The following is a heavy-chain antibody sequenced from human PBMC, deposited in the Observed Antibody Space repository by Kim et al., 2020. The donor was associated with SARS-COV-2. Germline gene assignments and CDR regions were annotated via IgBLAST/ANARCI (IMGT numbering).Heavy chain of an antibody. J-gene: IGHJ4*02. Sequence: GESLKISCKGSGYSFTSYWIGWVRQMPGKGLEWMGIIYPGDSDTRYSPSFQGQVTISADKSISTAYLQWSSLKASDTAMYYCARLGLIPPEQQLVNWGIDYWGQGTLVTVSS. D-gene: IGHD6-13*01. V-gene: IGHV5-51*01. CDR2: IYPGDSDT. CDR3: ARLGLIPPEQQLVNWGIDY. CDR1: GYSFTSYW.